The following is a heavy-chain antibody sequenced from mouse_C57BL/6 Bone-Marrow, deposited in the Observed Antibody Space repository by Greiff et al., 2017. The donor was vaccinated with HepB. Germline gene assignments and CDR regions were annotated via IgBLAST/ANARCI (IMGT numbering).Heavy chain of an antibody. V-gene: IGHV6-3*01. Sequence: EVHLVESGGGLVQPGGSMKLSCVASGFTFSNYWMNWVRQSPEKGLEWVAQIRLKSDNYATHYAESVKGRFTISRDDSKSSVYLQMNNLRAEDTGIYYCTSLLWLRRAWFAYWGQGTLVTVSA. CDR1: GFTFSNYW. CDR3: TSLLWLRRAWFAY. CDR2: IRLKSDNYAT. D-gene: IGHD2-2*01. J-gene: IGHJ3*01.